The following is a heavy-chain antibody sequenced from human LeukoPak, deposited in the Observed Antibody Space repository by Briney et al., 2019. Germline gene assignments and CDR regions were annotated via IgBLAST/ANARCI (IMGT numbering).Heavy chain of an antibody. CDR3: AADRYDSSGYYHFDY. D-gene: IGHD3-22*01. CDR2: IFVGSGNT. Sequence: SVKVSCKASGFTFTSYSMQWVRQARGQRLEWIGWIFVGSGNTNYAQKIEERVTISRDMSTSTAYMELSSLRSEDTAVYYCAADRYDSSGYYHFDYWGQGTLVTVSS. J-gene: IGHJ4*02. V-gene: IGHV1-58*02. CDR1: GFTFTSYS.